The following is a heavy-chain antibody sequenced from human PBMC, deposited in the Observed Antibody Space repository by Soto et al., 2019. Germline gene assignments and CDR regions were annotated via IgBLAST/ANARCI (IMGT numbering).Heavy chain of an antibody. Sequence: QVQLVQSGAEVRKPGASVKVSCKASGGTFSRHAISWVRQAPGQGLEWMGGIIPIFGTAKHAQKFQGRVTIIADESTRTVYMELNSLRSEDTAMYYCARGWGYDSNDYYYAYWGQGTLVIVSS. D-gene: IGHD3-22*01. CDR2: IIPIFGTA. J-gene: IGHJ4*02. CDR3: ARGWGYDSNDYYYAY. CDR1: GGTFSRHA. V-gene: IGHV1-69*01.